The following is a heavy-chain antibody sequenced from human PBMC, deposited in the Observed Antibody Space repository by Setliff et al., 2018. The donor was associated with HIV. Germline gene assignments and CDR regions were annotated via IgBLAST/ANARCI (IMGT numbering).Heavy chain of an antibody. CDR1: GYTSTSYD. J-gene: IGHJ6*03. CDR3: ARTRSGGSSVYYYYYMDV. V-gene: IGHV1-8*01. D-gene: IGHD2-15*01. Sequence: ASVKVSCKASGYTSTSYDINWVRQATGQGLEWMGWMNPDSGNTGSAQNFQGKLTITWNTSISTAYMELGSLGVDDTAVYSCARTRSGGSSVYYYYYMDVWGQGTAVTV. CDR2: MNPDSGNT.